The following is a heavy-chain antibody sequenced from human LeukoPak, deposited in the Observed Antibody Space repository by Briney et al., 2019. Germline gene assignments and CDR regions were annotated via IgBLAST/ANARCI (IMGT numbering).Heavy chain of an antibody. J-gene: IGHJ1*01. D-gene: IGHD1-26*01. Sequence: GASVKVSCKASGYTFTSYGISWVRQAPGQGLEWMGWISAYNGNTNYAQKLQGRVTMTTDTSTSTAYMELRSLRSDDRAVYYCARDQSGSYYRYFQHWGQGTLVTVSS. CDR2: ISAYNGNT. CDR1: GYTFTSYG. V-gene: IGHV1-18*01. CDR3: ARDQSGSYYRYFQH.